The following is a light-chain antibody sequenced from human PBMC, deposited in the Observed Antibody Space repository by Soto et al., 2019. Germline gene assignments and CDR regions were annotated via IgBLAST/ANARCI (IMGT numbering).Light chain of an antibody. V-gene: IGKV3-20*01. J-gene: IGKJ2*01. CDR2: GAS. CDR3: RHYDSSPPKYT. CDR1: QNVNSSY. Sequence: EIVLTQSPGTLSLSPGERATLSCRASQNVNSSYLVWYQQKPGQAPRLLIYGASSRATDIPDRFSGSGSGTDYTLTICRLEPEDFAVYYCRHYDSSPPKYTFGQGTKLAIK.